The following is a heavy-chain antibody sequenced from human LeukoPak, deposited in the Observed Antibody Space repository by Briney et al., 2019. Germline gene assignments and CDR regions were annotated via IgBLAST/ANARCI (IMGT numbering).Heavy chain of an antibody. CDR1: GGTFSSYA. J-gene: IGHJ6*02. D-gene: IGHD1-20*01. Sequence: SVKVSCKASGGTFSSYAISWVRQAPGQGLEWMGRIIPILGIANYAQKFQGRVTITADKSTSTAYMELNSLRSEDTAVYYCARDLQGHNWNVGGYYYGMDVWGQGTTVTVSS. CDR2: IIPILGIA. V-gene: IGHV1-69*04. CDR3: ARDLQGHNWNVGGYYYGMDV.